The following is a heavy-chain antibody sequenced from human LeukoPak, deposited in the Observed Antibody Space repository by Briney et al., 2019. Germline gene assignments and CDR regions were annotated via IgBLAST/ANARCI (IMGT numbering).Heavy chain of an antibody. CDR2: MNPNSGNT. D-gene: IGHD3-9*01. Sequence: ASVKVSCKASGYTFTSYDINWVRQATGQGLEWMGWMNPNSGNTGYAQKFQGRVTMTRNTSISTAYMELSSLRSEDTAVYYCARGEYYDILTGLKTVPGNYFDYWGQGTLVTVSS. CDR3: ARGEYYDILTGLKTVPGNYFDY. V-gene: IGHV1-8*01. J-gene: IGHJ4*02. CDR1: GYTFTSYD.